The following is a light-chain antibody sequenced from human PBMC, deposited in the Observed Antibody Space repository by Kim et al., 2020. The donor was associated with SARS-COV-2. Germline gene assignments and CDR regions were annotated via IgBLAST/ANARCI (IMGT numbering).Light chain of an antibody. V-gene: IGLV3-19*01. CDR3: NSRDSSGNHVV. Sequence: ALGQTVRIKCQGDSLRSYYARWYQQKPGQDPVLVIYGKNNRPSGIPDRFSGTSSGNTAFLTITGAHAEDEADYYCNSRDSSGNHVVFGGGTQLTVL. CDR1: SLRSYY. CDR2: GKN. J-gene: IGLJ2*01.